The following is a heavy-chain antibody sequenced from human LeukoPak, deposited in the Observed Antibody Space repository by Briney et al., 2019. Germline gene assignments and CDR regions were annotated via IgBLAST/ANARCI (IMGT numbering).Heavy chain of an antibody. J-gene: IGHJ3*02. CDR1: GGTFSSYG. CDR2: ISAYNGNT. D-gene: IGHD3-22*01. Sequence: EASVKVSCKASGGTFSSYGISWVRQAPGQGLEWMGWISAYNGNTNYAQKLQGRVTMTTDTSTSTAYMELRSLRSDDTAVYYCASQNYDSSGRPGNFAFDIWGQGTMVTVSS. CDR3: ASQNYDSSGRPGNFAFDI. V-gene: IGHV1-18*01.